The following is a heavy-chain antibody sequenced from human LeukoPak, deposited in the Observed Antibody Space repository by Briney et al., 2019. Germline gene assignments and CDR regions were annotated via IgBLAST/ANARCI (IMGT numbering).Heavy chain of an antibody. CDR2: IWSDKSNK. CDR3: AKDAQRGFDYSNSLEY. Sequence: GGSLRLSCAASGFIFNHHAMHWVRQAPGKGLEWVAVIWSDKSNKFYADSVRGRFTISRDDSRKTVYLQMDTMTVEGTAVYYCAKDAQRGFDYSNSLEYWGQGALVTVAS. D-gene: IGHD4-11*01. CDR1: GFIFNHHA. J-gene: IGHJ4*02. V-gene: IGHV3-33*06.